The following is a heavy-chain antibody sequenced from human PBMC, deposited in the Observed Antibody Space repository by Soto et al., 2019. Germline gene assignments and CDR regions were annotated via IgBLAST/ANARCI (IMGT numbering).Heavy chain of an antibody. CDR1: GGSVRSGNHF. CDR3: ARGGEPLGYYGLDV. Sequence: SETLSLTCSVSGGSVRSGNHFWNWIRQPPGRGLEWLGYMYYTGVTNYNPSLKSRVSMSVDTAKDQFSLNLTSLTAADTAVYYCARGGEPLGYYGLDVWGQGTTVTVSS. V-gene: IGHV4-61*01. CDR2: MYYTGVT. J-gene: IGHJ6*02.